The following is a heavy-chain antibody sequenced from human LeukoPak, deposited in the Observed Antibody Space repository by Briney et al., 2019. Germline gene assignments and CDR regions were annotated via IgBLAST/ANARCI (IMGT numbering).Heavy chain of an antibody. Sequence: GGSLRLSCAASGFTFSSYGMSWVRQAPGKGLEWVSAISGSGGSTYYADSVKGRFTTSRDNSKNTLYLQLNSLRAEDTAVYYCAKDEVVVVPAAISYMDVGGKGTTVTISS. CDR3: AKDEVVVVPAAISYMDV. D-gene: IGHD2-2*01. CDR2: ISGSGGST. J-gene: IGHJ6*03. V-gene: IGHV3-23*01. CDR1: GFTFSSYG.